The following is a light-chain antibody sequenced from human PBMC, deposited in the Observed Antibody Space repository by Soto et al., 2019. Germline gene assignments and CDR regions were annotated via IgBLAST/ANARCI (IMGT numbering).Light chain of an antibody. CDR3: AAWDDTLNGPYV. J-gene: IGLJ1*01. CDR1: SSNIGSNT. V-gene: IGLV1-44*01. Sequence: VLTQPPSASGTPGQRVTISCSGSSSNIGSNTVNWYQQLPGTAPKLLIYSNNQRPSGVPDRFSGSKSGTSASLAISGLQSEDEADYYCAAWDDTLNGPYVFGTGTKVTVL. CDR2: SNN.